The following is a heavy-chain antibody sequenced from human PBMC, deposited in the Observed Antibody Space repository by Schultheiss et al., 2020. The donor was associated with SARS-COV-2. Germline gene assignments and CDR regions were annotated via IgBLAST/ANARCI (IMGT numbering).Heavy chain of an antibody. D-gene: IGHD1-14*01. CDR3: AREPASGLHWYFDL. Sequence: SETLSLTCTVSGYSISSGYYWDWIRQPAGKGLEWIGRVYTSGSTKYSPSLKSRVTISVDTSKNQFSLKLNSVTAADTAVYYCAREPASGLHWYFDLWGRGTLVTVSS. CDR1: GYSISSGYY. V-gene: IGHV4-38-2*02. CDR2: VYTSGST. J-gene: IGHJ2*01.